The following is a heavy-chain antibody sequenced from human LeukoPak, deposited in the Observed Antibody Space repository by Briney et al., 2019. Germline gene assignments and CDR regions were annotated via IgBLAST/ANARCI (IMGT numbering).Heavy chain of an antibody. CDR1: GGSTSIYY. CDR2: IYNSGST. J-gene: IGHJ4*02. CDR3: VRDRELTY. V-gene: IGHV4-59*01. Sequence: SETLSLTCTVSGGSTSIYYWSWIRQPPGKGLEWIGYIYNSGSTIYNPSLRSRVTISVDTSKNQFSLKLNSVTAADTAVYYCVRDRELTYWSQGTLVTVSS. D-gene: IGHD1-26*01.